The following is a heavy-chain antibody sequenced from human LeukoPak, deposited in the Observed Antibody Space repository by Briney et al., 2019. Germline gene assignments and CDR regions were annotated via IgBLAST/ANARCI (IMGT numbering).Heavy chain of an antibody. Sequence: TGGSLRLSCAASGFTFSSYSMNWVRQAPGKGLEWVSVIYSGGSTYYADSVKGRFTISRDNSKNTLYLQMNSLRAEDTAVYYCARYYDGPDYFDYWGQGTLVTVSS. CDR1: GFTFSSYS. D-gene: IGHD3-3*01. V-gene: IGHV3-53*01. J-gene: IGHJ4*02. CDR2: IYSGGST. CDR3: ARYYDGPDYFDY.